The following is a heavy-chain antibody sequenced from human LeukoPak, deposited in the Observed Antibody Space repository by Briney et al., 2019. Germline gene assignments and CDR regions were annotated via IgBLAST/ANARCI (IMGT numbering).Heavy chain of an antibody. CDR1: GFTFTNYA. V-gene: IGHV3-23*01. D-gene: IGHD3-10*01. CDR2: ITGSGEST. Sequence: GGSLRLSCAASGFTFTNYAMSWVRQAPGKGPDWVSRITGSGESTYYADSVKGRFTISRDNSKNTLFLQMNSLKAEDTAVYYCAKDLEVTVVRGVLDYWGQGTLVTVSS. CDR3: AKDLEVTVVRGVLDY. J-gene: IGHJ4*02.